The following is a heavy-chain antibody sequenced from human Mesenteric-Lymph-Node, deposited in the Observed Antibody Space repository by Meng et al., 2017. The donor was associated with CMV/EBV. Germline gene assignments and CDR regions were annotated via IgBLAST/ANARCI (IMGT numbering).Heavy chain of an antibody. CDR3: ARGSSYDILTGYFDY. Sequence: QVRLHQLGAGLLKPSETLSVTWCVYGGSFSGYYWNWIRQSPEKGLEWIGEINHSGSTTYNPSFTSRIIISVDTSTNQISLNMSSVTAADTAVYYCARGSSYDILTGYFDYWGQGALVTVSS. CDR1: GGSFSGYY. J-gene: IGHJ4*02. D-gene: IGHD3-9*01. CDR2: INHSGST. V-gene: IGHV4-34*01.